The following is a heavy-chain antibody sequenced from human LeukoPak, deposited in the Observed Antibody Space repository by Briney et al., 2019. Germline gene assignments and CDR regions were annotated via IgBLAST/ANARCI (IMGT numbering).Heavy chain of an antibody. CDR3: AKSSDGSTSFDQ. J-gene: IGHJ4*02. CDR2: ISDSGGTT. Sequence: GGSLRLSCAASGFKFSSYSMKWVRQAPGKGLEWVSGISDSGGTTYYVDSVKGRFTISRDNSKNTLYLQINSLRAEDMALYYCAKSSDGSTSFDQWGQGTLVTVSS. V-gene: IGHV3-23*01. D-gene: IGHD2-2*01. CDR1: GFKFSSYS.